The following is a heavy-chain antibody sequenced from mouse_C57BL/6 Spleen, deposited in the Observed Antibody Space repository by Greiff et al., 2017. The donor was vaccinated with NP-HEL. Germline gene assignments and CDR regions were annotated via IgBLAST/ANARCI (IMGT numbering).Heavy chain of an antibody. CDR3: ERHEGGYYYGSSSYFDV. CDR2: FYPGSGSI. D-gene: IGHD1-1*01. Sequence: VQLQQSGAELVKPGASVKLSCKASGYTFTEYTIHWVKQRSGQGLEWIGWFYPGSGSITNNEKFKDKATLTANKSAITVYMEIIILTSEDAAIYFCERHEGGYYYGSSSYFDVWGTGTTVTVSS. J-gene: IGHJ1*03. V-gene: IGHV1-62-2*01. CDR1: GYTFTEYT.